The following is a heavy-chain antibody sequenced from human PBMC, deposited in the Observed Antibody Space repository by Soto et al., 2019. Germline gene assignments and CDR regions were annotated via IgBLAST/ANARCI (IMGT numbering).Heavy chain of an antibody. CDR3: ARDNCSGGSCYYYYYGMDV. D-gene: IGHD2-15*01. CDR2: ISSSSSYI. Sequence: GGSLRLSCAASGFTFSSYSMNWVRQAPGKGLEWVSSISSSSSYIYYADSVKGRFTISRDNAKNSLYLQMNSLRAEDTAVYYCARDNCSGGSCYYYYYGMDVWGQGTTVTVSS. J-gene: IGHJ6*02. V-gene: IGHV3-21*01. CDR1: GFTFSSYS.